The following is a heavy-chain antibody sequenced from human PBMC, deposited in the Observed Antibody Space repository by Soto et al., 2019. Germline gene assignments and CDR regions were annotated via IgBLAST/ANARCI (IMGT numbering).Heavy chain of an antibody. CDR3: ASRVHSSGWTNWFDP. J-gene: IGHJ5*02. V-gene: IGHV1-69*13. Sequence: ASVKVSCKASGGTFSSYAISWVRQAPGQGLEWMGGIIPIFGTANYAQKFQGRVTITAGESTSTAYMELSSLRSEDTAVYYCASRVHSSGWTNWFDPWGQGTLVTVSS. D-gene: IGHD6-19*01. CDR1: GGTFSSYA. CDR2: IIPIFGTA.